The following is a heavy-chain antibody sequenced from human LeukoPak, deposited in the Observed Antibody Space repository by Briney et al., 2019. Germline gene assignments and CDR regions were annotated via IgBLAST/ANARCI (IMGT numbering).Heavy chain of an antibody. D-gene: IGHD2-21*01. J-gene: IGHJ4*02. CDR1: GFTFSSYS. CDR2: ISSSSSYI. V-gene: IGHV3-21*01. Sequence: GGSLRLSCAASGFTFSSYSMNWVRQAPGKGLEWVSSISSSSSYIYYADSVKGRFTISRDNAKNSLYLQMNSLRAEDTAVYYCARPFSGFGGDCFYWGQGTLVTVSS. CDR3: ARPFSGFGGDCFY.